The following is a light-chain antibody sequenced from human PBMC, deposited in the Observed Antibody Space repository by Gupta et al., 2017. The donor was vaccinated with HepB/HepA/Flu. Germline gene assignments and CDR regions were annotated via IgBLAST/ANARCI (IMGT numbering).Light chain of an antibody. Sequence: QSALTQPRSVSGSPGPSVSISCTGTSSDVGGYNYVSWYQQYPGKAPKLMIYDVSERPSGVPDRFSGSKSGNTASLTISGLQPEDEADYYCCSYAGSYTYVFGTETKVTVL. J-gene: IGLJ1*01. CDR2: DVS. CDR3: CSYAGSYTYV. CDR1: SSDVGGYNY. V-gene: IGLV2-11*01.